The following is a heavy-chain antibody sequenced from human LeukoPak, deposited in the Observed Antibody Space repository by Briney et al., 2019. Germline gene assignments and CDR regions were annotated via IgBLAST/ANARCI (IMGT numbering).Heavy chain of an antibody. V-gene: IGHV4-61*08. J-gene: IGHJ4*02. CDR2: IYYSGST. D-gene: IGHD2-8*01. Sequence: SETLSLTCTVSGGSISSGDYYWSWIRQPPGKGLEWIGYIYYSGSTNYNPSLKSRVTISVDTSKNQFSLKLSSVTAADTAVYYCARGRLSHGGLMVYPANFDYWGQGTLVTVSS. CDR3: ARGRLSHGGLMVYPANFDY. CDR1: GGSISSGDYY.